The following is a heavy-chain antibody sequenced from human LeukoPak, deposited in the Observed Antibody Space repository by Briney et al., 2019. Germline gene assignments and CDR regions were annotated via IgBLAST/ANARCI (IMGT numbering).Heavy chain of an antibody. J-gene: IGHJ4*02. CDR2: IDDRGDT. CDR3: ARGRGWLRLDF. D-gene: IGHD5-12*01. Sequence: ASVKVSCKASGYTFSGYYIHWVRQAPGQGLEWMGWIDDRGDTYYARNFQGRVTMTRDTSISTSYMDLSSLTSDDTAIYHCARGRGWLRLDFWGQGTLVTVSS. V-gene: IGHV1-2*02. CDR1: GYTFSGYY.